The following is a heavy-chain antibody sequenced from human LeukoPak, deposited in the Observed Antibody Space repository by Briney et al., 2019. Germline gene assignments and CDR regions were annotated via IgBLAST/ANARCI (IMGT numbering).Heavy chain of an antibody. CDR3: ARGTYYYGSGSYYNDY. D-gene: IGHD3-10*01. J-gene: IGHJ4*02. V-gene: IGHV4-59*12. Sequence: SETLSLTCTVSGGSISSYYWSWIRQPPGKGLEWIGSIYYSGSTYYNPSLKSRVTISVDTSKNQFSLKLSSVTAADTAVYYCARGTYYYGSGSYYNDYWGQGTLVTVSS. CDR1: GGSISSYY. CDR2: IYYSGST.